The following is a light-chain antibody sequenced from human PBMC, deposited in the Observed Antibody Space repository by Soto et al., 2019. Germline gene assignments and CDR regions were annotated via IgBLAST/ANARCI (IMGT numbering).Light chain of an antibody. CDR1: QSVSSSY. CDR2: DAS. Sequence: EIVLTQSPGTLSLSPGERATLSCRASQSVSSSYLAWYQQKPGQAPRLLIYDASNRATGIPARFSGSGSGTEFTLTINGLQSEDFAVYYCQQYGSSSGTFGQGTKVDIK. J-gene: IGKJ1*01. CDR3: QQYGSSSGT. V-gene: IGKV3-20*01.